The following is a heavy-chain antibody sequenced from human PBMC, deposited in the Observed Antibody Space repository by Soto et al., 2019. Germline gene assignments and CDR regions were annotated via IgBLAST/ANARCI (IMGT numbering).Heavy chain of an antibody. V-gene: IGHV4-34*01. CDR2: INHSGST. Sequence: SETLSLTCAVYGGSFSGYYWSWIRQPPGKGLEWIGEINHSGSTNYNPSLKSRVTISVDTSKNQFSLKLSSVTAADTAVYYCARGQYRKDYGDSRGRKTNNYYYYYMDVWGKGTTVTVSS. D-gene: IGHD4-17*01. CDR3: ARGQYRKDYGDSRGRKTNNYYYYYMDV. CDR1: GGSFSGYY. J-gene: IGHJ6*03.